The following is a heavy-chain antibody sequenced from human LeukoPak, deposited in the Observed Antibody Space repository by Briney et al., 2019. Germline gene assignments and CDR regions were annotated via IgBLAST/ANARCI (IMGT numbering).Heavy chain of an antibody. CDR3: ARGGVVAVDAFDI. V-gene: IGHV4-34*01. CDR2: INHSGST. D-gene: IGHD3-22*01. Sequence: PSETLSLTCAVYGGSFSGYYWSWIRQPPGKGLEWIGEINHSGSTNYNPSLKSRVTISVDTSKNQFSLKLSSVTAADTAVYYCARGGVVAVDAFDIWGQGTMVTVSS. CDR1: GGSFSGYY. J-gene: IGHJ3*02.